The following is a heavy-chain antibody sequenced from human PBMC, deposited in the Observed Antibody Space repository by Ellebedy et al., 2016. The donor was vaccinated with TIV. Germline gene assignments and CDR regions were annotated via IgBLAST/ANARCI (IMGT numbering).Heavy chain of an antibody. CDR1: GGSISSGSYY. Sequence: SETLSLXXTVSGGSISSGSYYWNWIRQPAGKGLEWIGRIYTSGSTNYNPSLKSRVTMSVDTSKNQFSLKLSSVTAADTAVYYCARARNYCSSTSCPWGRIAAAGTEDYYYYYMDVWGKGTTVTVSS. J-gene: IGHJ6*03. D-gene: IGHD2-2*01. CDR3: ARARNYCSSTSCPWGRIAAAGTEDYYYYYMDV. V-gene: IGHV4-61*02. CDR2: IYTSGST.